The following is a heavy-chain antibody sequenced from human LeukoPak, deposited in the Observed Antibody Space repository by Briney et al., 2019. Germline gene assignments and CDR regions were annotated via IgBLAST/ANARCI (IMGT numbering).Heavy chain of an antibody. J-gene: IGHJ4*02. CDR2: ISGSGGVT. CDR1: GFTFSNYA. CDR3: AVRDGASYSGRFDY. D-gene: IGHD1-26*01. V-gene: IGHV3-23*01. Sequence: GGSLRLSCAASGFTFSNYAMNWVRQAPGKGLEWVSVISGSGGVTFYADSMKGRFTISRDNTKNTLYLQMNSLRAEDTAVYFCAVRDGASYSGRFDYWGQGTLVTVSS.